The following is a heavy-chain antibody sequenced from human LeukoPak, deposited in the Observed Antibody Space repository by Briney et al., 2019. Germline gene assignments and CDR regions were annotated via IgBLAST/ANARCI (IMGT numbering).Heavy chain of an antibody. V-gene: IGHV1-2*06. D-gene: IGHD6-19*01. CDR1: GYTFTGYY. CDR3: ARDSYMIAVAGYNFDY. CDR2: INPNSGGT. Sequence: GASVKVSCKASGYTFTGYYMHWVRQAPGQGLEWMGRINPNSGGTNYAQKFQGRVTMTRDTSISTAYMELSRLRSDDTAVYYCARDSYMIAVAGYNFDYWGQGTLVTVSS. J-gene: IGHJ4*02.